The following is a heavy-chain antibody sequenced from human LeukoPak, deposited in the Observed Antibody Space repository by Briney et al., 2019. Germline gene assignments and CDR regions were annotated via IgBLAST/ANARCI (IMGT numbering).Heavy chain of an antibody. D-gene: IGHD5-18*01. J-gene: IGHJ4*02. CDR2: IYYSGST. V-gene: IGHV4-39*01. CDR3: ARRRYGGSYYDY. Sequence: PSETLSLTCTVSGGSISSSSYYWDWIRQPPGKGLEWIGSIYYSGSTYYNPSLKSRVTISVDTSKNQFSLKLSSVTAADTAVYYCARRRYGGSYYDYWGQGTLVTVSS. CDR1: GGSISSSSYY.